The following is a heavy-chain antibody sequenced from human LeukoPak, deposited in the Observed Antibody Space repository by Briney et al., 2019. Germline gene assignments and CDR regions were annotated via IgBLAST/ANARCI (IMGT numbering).Heavy chain of an antibody. CDR1: GYTFTSYG. Sequence: ASVKVSCKASGYTFTSYGISWVRQAPGQGLEWMGWISAYNGNTNYAQKFQGRVTMTTDTSTSTAYMELSRLRSDDTAVYYCASYVSAHYGYDYWGQGTLVTVSS. CDR2: ISAYNGNT. V-gene: IGHV1-18*01. CDR3: ASYVSAHYGYDY. J-gene: IGHJ4*02. D-gene: IGHD3-10*01.